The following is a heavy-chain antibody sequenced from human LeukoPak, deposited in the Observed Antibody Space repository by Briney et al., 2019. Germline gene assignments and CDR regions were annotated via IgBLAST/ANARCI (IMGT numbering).Heavy chain of an antibody. Sequence: GGSLRLSCAASGFTVGSNYMSWVRQAPGKGLEWVSAISGSGGSTYYADSVKGRFTISRDNSKNTLYLQMNSLRAEDTAVYYCAKGMRSFDPWGQGTLVTVSS. CDR2: ISGSGGST. CDR3: AKGMRSFDP. J-gene: IGHJ5*02. CDR1: GFTVGSNY. V-gene: IGHV3-23*01.